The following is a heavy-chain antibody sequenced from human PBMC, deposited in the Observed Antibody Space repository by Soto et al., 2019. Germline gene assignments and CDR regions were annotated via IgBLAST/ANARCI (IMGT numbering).Heavy chain of an antibody. Sequence: SETLSLTCVVSGGSFDTYYWNWIRQSPGKGLEWIGESNHRGSNNYSPSLKSRVTISLDTSKNRFSLKLTSVTAADTAVYYCARGGSSDWQVALDMWGQGTMVTVSS. CDR3: ARGGSSDWQVALDM. D-gene: IGHD6-19*01. CDR2: SNHRGSN. CDR1: GGSFDTYY. V-gene: IGHV4-34*01. J-gene: IGHJ3*02.